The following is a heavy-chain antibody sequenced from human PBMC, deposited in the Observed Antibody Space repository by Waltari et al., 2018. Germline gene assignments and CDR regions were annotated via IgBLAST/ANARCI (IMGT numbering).Heavy chain of an antibody. CDR1: GYSFSSYW. D-gene: IGHD2-2*01. CDR3: ARSDCTRGSCYGTFDN. J-gene: IGHJ4*02. V-gene: IGHV5-51*01. CDR2: IYPGDSET. Sequence: EVQLVQSGVEVKKPGESLKISCTGSGYSFSSYWIGWVRHMPGKGLEWMGIIYPGDSETRYSPSFQGQVTISADKSISTAFLHWSSLKASDTATYYCARSDCTRGSCYGTFDNWGQGTLVIVSS.